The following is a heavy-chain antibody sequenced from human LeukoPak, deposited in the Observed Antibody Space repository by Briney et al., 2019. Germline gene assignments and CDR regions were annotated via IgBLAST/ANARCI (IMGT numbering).Heavy chain of an antibody. D-gene: IGHD2-2*01. CDR2: INQDGSEK. Sequence: GGSLRLSCAASGFPFSSHWLSWFRQSPGKGLEWVAHINQDGSEKYYVDSVKGRFTISRDNARNSLYLQMNSLRAEDTAVYYCANHLACGSTSCPSFDYWGQGTLVTVSS. CDR3: ANHLACGSTSCPSFDY. J-gene: IGHJ4*02. CDR1: GFPFSSHW. V-gene: IGHV3-7*01.